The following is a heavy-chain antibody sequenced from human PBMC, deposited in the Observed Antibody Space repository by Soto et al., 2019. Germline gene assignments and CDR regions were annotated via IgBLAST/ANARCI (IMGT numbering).Heavy chain of an antibody. J-gene: IGHJ6*02. Sequence: EVRLLESGGGLIQPGGSLRLTCAASGLTFSRYAMNWVRQAPGKGLEWVSVISGSGGTRYYADSVKGRFTISRDNSKGILYLQMNSLRADDTAVYYCAKDPYPVVVVPAANGMDVWDQGTTVTVSS. D-gene: IGHD2-2*01. CDR2: ISGSGGTR. CDR3: AKDPYPVVVVPAANGMDV. CDR1: GLTFSRYA. V-gene: IGHV3-23*01.